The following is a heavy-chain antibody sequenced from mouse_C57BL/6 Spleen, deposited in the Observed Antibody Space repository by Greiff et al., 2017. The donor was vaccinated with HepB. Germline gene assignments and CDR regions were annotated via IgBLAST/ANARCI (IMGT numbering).Heavy chain of an antibody. Sequence: EVQLVESGGGLVQPGGSLSLSCAASGFTFTDYYMSWVRQPPGKALEWLGFIRNKANGYTTEYSASVKGRFTISRDNSQSILYLQMNALRAEDSATYYCARYEDYGEAYWGQGTLVTVSA. D-gene: IGHD2-4*01. V-gene: IGHV7-3*01. CDR1: GFTFTDYY. CDR3: ARYEDYGEAY. J-gene: IGHJ3*01. CDR2: IRNKANGYTT.